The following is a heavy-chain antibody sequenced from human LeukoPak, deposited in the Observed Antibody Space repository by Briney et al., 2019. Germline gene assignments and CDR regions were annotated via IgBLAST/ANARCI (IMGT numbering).Heavy chain of an antibody. Sequence: PSETPSLTCAVSGGSLSSSRYYWGWIRQPPRKWLEWIGCMEYSGSTYYTPSLKSRVTISVDTSKHQLSLKLSSVTAADTAVYYCARHRTYCTNGVCYLRTFDPWGQGTLVTVSS. V-gene: IGHV4-39*01. CDR2: MEYSGST. CDR3: ARHRTYCTNGVCYLRTFDP. D-gene: IGHD2-8*01. CDR1: GGSLSSSRYY. J-gene: IGHJ5*02.